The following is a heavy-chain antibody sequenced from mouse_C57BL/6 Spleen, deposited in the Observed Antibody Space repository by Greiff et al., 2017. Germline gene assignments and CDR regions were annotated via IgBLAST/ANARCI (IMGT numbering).Heavy chain of an antibody. Sequence: EVQLVESGPGLVKPSQSLSLTCSVTGYSITSGYYWNWIRQFPGNKLEWMGYISYDGSNNYNPSLKNRISITRDTSKNQFFLKLNSVTTEDTATYYCARDRGGQLRLYYFDYWGQGTTLTVSS. CDR1: GYSITSGYY. V-gene: IGHV3-6*01. J-gene: IGHJ2*01. D-gene: IGHD3-2*02. CDR3: ARDRGGQLRLYYFDY. CDR2: ISYDGSN.